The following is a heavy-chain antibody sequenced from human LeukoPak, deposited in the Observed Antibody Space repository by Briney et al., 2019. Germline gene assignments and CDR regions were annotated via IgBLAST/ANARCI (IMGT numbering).Heavy chain of an antibody. V-gene: IGHV4-34*01. J-gene: IGHJ4*02. CDR2: INHSGST. CDR1: GGSFSGYY. Sequence: SETLSLTCAVYGGSFSGYYWSWIRQPPGKGLEWIGEINHSGSTNYNPSLKSRVTISVDTSKNQFSLKLSSVAAADTAVYYCASHDSSGYYYDYWGQGTLVTVSS. CDR3: ASHDSSGYYYDY. D-gene: IGHD3-22*01.